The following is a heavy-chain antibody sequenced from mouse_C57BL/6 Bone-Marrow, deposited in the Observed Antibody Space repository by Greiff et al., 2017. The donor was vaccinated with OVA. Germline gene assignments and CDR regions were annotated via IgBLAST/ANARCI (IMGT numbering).Heavy chain of an antibody. D-gene: IGHD1-2*01. V-gene: IGHV1-77*01. CDR3: ARTLALITTVDYFDY. J-gene: IGHJ2*01. CDR1: GYTFTDYY. Sequence: QVQLQQSGAELVKPGASVKISCKASGYTFTDYYINWVKQRPGQGLEWIGKIGPGSGSTYYNEKFKGKATLTADKSSSTAYMQLSSLTAEDSAVYVCARTLALITTVDYFDYWGQGTTLTVSS. CDR2: IGPGSGST.